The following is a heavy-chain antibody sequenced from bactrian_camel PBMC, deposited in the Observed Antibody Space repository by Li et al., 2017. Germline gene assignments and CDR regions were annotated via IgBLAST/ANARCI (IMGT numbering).Heavy chain of an antibody. J-gene: IGHJ4*01. CDR2: IRSDGSK. D-gene: IGHD1*01. V-gene: IGHV3S42*01. CDR3: IDTQLG. CDR1: GFTANNCA. Sequence: QLVESGGGSVKAGGSLRLSCTDPGFTANNCAMNWYRQAAGKQREWVSTIRSDGSKSYLDSVKGRFTISKDNAKNTLYLQMDSLKPEDTAMYYCIDTQLGWGQGTQVTVS.